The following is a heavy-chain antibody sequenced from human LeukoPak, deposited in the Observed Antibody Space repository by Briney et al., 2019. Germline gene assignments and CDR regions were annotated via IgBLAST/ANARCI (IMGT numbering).Heavy chain of an antibody. CDR3: ARDGNDDPSFDY. CDR2: ISNDGSRK. D-gene: IGHD1-1*01. CDR1: GFTFSRHG. Sequence: GGSLRLSCAPSGFTFSRHGMHWVRQAPGKGLEWVAIISNDGSRKYYAHSVEGRFTISRDNSKNTLYLQMNSLRAEDTAVYYCARDGNDDPSFDYWGQGTLVTVSS. J-gene: IGHJ4*02. V-gene: IGHV3-30*03.